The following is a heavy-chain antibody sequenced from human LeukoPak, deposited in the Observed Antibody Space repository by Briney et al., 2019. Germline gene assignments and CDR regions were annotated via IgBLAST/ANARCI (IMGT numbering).Heavy chain of an antibody. CDR2: IYYSGST. CDR1: GGSISSSSYY. J-gene: IGHJ4*02. D-gene: IGHD3-16*01. V-gene: IGHV4-39*07. CDR3: ARQGFGRSYFDY. Sequence: NPSETLSLTCTVSGGSISSSSYYWGWIRQPPGKGLEWIGGIYYSGSTYYNPSLKSRVTISLDTSKNQFSLKLSSVTAADTAVYYCARQGFGRSYFDYWGQGTLVTVSS.